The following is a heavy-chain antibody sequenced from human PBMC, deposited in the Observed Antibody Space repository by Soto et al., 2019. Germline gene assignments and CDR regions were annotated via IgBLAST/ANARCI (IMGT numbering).Heavy chain of an antibody. J-gene: IGHJ6*02. D-gene: IGHD6-13*01. CDR1: GGSISSSSYY. CDR3: AIRYSSSWYPGIYYYYGMDV. CDR2: IFYSGST. V-gene: IGHV4-39*01. Sequence: PSETLSLTCTVSGGSISSSSYYWGWIRQPPGKGLEWIGSIFYSGSTYYNPSLKSRVTISVDTSKNQFSLKLSSVTAADTAVYYCAIRYSSSWYPGIYYYYGMDVWGQGTTVTVSS.